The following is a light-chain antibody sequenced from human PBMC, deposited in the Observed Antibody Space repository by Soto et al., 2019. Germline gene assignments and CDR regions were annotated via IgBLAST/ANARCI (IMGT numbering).Light chain of an antibody. CDR2: DDN. J-gene: IGLJ1*01. CDR3: GSWDSSLTSYA. CDR1: SSNIGGNS. Sequence: QSALTQPPSVSAAPGQKVTISCYGSSSNIGGNSVSLYQHLPGTAPKLLIYDDNKRPSGIPDRFSGSKSGTSATLGITGFQNGDETDYYCGSWDSSLTSYACAPGTKGTV. V-gene: IGLV1-51*01.